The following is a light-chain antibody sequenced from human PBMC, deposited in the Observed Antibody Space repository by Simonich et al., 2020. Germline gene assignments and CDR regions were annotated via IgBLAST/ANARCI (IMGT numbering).Light chain of an antibody. CDR2: AAS. J-gene: IGKJ2*01. V-gene: IGKV1-39*01. CDR3: QQYSSSHHT. CDR1: QSISSY. Sequence: DIQMTQSPSSLSASVGDRVTITCRASQSISSYLNWYQQKPGKAPKLLIYAASSLQSGVPSRFSGSGSGTDFTLTISRLEPEDFAVYYCQQYSSSHHTFGQGTKLEIK.